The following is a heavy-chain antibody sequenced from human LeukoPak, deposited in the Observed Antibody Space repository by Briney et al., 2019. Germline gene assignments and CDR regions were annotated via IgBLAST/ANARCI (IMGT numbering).Heavy chain of an antibody. Sequence: GGSLRLSCAASGFTFSDYYMSWIRQAPGKGLEWVSYISSSGSTIYYADSVKGRFTISRDNAKNSLYLQMNSLRAADTAVYYCARGRGLWSGRTYYYYGMDVWGQGTTVTVSS. J-gene: IGHJ6*02. V-gene: IGHV3-11*01. CDR1: GFTFSDYY. CDR3: ARGRGLWSGRTYYYYGMDV. CDR2: ISSSGSTI. D-gene: IGHD3-3*01.